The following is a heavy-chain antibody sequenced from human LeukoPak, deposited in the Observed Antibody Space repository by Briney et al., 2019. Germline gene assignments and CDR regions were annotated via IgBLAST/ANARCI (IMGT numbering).Heavy chain of an antibody. V-gene: IGHV4-39*01. CDR3: ARHEMVIVLMVYDWFDP. CDR2: IYYSGST. D-gene: IGHD2-8*01. J-gene: IGHJ5*02. Sequence: SSETLSLTCTVSGGSISSSSYYWGWIRQPPGKGLEWIGSIYYSGSTYYNPSLKSRVTISVDTSKNQFSLKLSSVTAADTAVYYCARHEMVIVLMVYDWFDPWGQGTLVTVSS. CDR1: GGSISSSSYY.